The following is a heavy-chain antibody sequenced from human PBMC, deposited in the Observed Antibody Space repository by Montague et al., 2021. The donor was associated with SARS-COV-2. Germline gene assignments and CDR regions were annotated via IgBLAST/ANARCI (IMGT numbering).Heavy chain of an antibody. CDR1: GFTFGNYA. CDR2: ISYDGSNK. V-gene: IGHV3-30-3*01. D-gene: IGHD2-15*01. Sequence: SLSLSCAASGFTFGNYAMHLFRQAPGKGLEWVAVISYDGSNKYYSDSVKGRFTISRDNSKNTLYLQMNSLRAEDTAVYYCARDGWSTVVVVAATPGFDYWGQGTLVTVSS. CDR3: ARDGWSTVVVVAATPGFDY. J-gene: IGHJ4*02.